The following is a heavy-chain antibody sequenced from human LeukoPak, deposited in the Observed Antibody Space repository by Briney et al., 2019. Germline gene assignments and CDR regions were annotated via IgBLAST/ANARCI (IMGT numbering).Heavy chain of an antibody. CDR2: MNPNSGNT. CDR1: GYTFTSYD. CDR3: ARGCSTSSKHKGSFYDY. D-gene: IGHD2-2*01. J-gene: IGHJ4*02. Sequence: ASVKVSCKASGYTFTSYDINWVRQATGQGLEWMGWMNPNSGNTGYAQKFQGRVTMTRNTSISTAYMELSSLRSEDTAVYYCARGCSTSSKHKGSFYDYWGQGTLVTVSS. V-gene: IGHV1-8*01.